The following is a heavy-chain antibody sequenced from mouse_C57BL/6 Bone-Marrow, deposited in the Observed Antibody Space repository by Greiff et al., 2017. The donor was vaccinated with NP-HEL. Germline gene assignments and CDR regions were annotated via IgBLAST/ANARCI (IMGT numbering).Heavy chain of an antibody. CDR3: ARDYYGSSYVGFAY. CDR1: GYTFTSYW. V-gene: IGHV1-55*01. D-gene: IGHD1-1*01. Sequence: QVQLQQPGAELVKPGASVKMSCKASGYTFTSYWITWVKQRPGQGLEWIGDIYPGSGSTNYNEKFKSKATLTVDTSSSTAYMQLSSLTSEDSAVYHCARDYYGSSYVGFAYWGQGTLVTVSA. J-gene: IGHJ3*01. CDR2: IYPGSGST.